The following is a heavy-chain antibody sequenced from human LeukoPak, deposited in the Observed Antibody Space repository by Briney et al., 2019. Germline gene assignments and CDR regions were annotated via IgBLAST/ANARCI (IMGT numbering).Heavy chain of an antibody. Sequence: PSETLSLTCAVYDESFSNFYWSWIRQPPGKGLEWIGDINHSGSPNYNPSLKSRVTISVDTSKNQFSLKLTSVTAADTAVYFCARAGRFDYWGQGSLVTVSS. V-gene: IGHV4-34*01. CDR2: INHSGSP. J-gene: IGHJ4*02. CDR3: ARAGRFDY. CDR1: DESFSNFY. D-gene: IGHD1-26*01.